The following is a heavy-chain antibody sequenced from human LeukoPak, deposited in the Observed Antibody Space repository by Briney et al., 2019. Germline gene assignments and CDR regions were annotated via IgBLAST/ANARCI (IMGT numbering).Heavy chain of an antibody. Sequence: PSETLSLTCTVSGGSISSYYWSWIRQPAGKGLEWIGRIYTSGSTNYNPSLKSRVTISVDTSQNQLSLKLGSVTAADTAVYYCAREAAYYYYMDVWGKGTTVTVSS. CDR3: AREAAYYYYMDV. J-gene: IGHJ6*03. CDR1: GGSISSYY. D-gene: IGHD6-25*01. CDR2: IYTSGST. V-gene: IGHV4-4*07.